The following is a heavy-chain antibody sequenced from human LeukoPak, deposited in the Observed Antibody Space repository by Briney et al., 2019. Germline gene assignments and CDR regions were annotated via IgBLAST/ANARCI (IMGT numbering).Heavy chain of an antibody. CDR3: ARTDSGYEDRPVDAFDI. Sequence: GGSLRLSCAASGFTFSVYWMHWVRQAPGKGLVWVSRINSDGSSTNYADSVKGRFTISRDNAKNSLYLQMNSLRAEDTAVYYCARTDSGYEDRPVDAFDIWGQGTMVTVSS. V-gene: IGHV3-74*01. D-gene: IGHD5-12*01. CDR1: GFTFSVYW. J-gene: IGHJ3*02. CDR2: INSDGSST.